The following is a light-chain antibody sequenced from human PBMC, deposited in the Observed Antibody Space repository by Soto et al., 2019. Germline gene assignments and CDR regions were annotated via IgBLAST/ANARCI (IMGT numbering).Light chain of an antibody. CDR1: SSNIGNNY. J-gene: IGLJ1*01. CDR2: DNN. Sequence: SSSNIGNNYVSWYQQLPGTAPKLLIYDNNKRPSGIPDRFSGSKSGTSATLGITGLQTGGEADYYCGTWDSSLSAGVFGTGTKVTV. V-gene: IGLV1-51*01. CDR3: GTWDSSLSAGV.